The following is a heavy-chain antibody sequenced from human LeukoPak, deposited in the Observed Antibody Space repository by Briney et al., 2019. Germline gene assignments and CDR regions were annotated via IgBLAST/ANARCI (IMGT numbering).Heavy chain of an antibody. V-gene: IGHV3-74*01. CDR1: GFTSSSYW. CDR2: INGDGSSA. CDR3: ARPQHGDLYAFDI. D-gene: IGHD4-17*01. Sequence: GGSLRLSCAASGFTSSSYWMHWVRQAARKRMVWVSRINGDGSSAIYADSVKGRFTISRDSDKNTVYLQMNSLRAEETAVYYCARPQHGDLYAFDIWGQGTMVTVSS. J-gene: IGHJ3*02.